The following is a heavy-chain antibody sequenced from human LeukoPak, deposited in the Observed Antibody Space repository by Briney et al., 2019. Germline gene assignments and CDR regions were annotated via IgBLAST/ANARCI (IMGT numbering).Heavy chain of an antibody. J-gene: IGHJ4*02. CDR3: ARGLYWGTDY. Sequence: SETLSLTCAVYGGSFSGYYWSWVRQPPRKGLEWIGEINHSGSTNYNPSLKSRVTISVDTSKNQFSLKLSSVTAADTAVYYCARGLYWGTDYWGQGTLVTVSS. CDR1: GGSFSGYY. CDR2: INHSGST. V-gene: IGHV4-34*01. D-gene: IGHD2-8*02.